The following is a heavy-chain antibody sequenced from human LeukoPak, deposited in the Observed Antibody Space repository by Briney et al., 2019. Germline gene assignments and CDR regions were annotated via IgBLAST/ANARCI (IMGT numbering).Heavy chain of an antibody. Sequence: PGGSLRLSCAASGFTFSSYGMHWVRQAPGKGLEWVAVISYDGSNKYYADSVKGRFTISRDNSKNTLYLQMSSLGAEDTAVYYCARENNFGSGMDVWGQGTTVTVSS. CDR2: ISYDGSNK. V-gene: IGHV3-30*03. CDR1: GFTFSSYG. D-gene: IGHD3-10*01. J-gene: IGHJ6*02. CDR3: ARENNFGSGMDV.